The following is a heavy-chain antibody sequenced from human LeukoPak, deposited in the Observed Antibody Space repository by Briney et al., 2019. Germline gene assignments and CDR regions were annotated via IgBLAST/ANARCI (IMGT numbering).Heavy chain of an antibody. V-gene: IGHV1-2*02. D-gene: IGHD3-10*01. CDR1: GYTFTGYY. CDR2: INPKSGGT. Sequence: EASVKVSFKASGYTFTGYYMHWVRQAPGQGLEWMGWINPKSGGTNYAQKFQGRVTMTRDTSIHTAYMELSRLRSDDTAVYYCAKDRGFGEYFPFFYWGQGTLVTVSS. CDR3: AKDRGFGEYFPFFY. J-gene: IGHJ4*02.